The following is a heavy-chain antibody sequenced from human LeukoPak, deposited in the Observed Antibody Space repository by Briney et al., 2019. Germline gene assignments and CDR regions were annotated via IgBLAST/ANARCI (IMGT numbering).Heavy chain of an antibody. J-gene: IGHJ4*02. CDR2: IYYSGST. V-gene: IGHV4-59*08. D-gene: IGHD2-2*01. Sequence: PSETLSLTCTVSVVSISSDYWSWIRHPPGKGLEWIGYIYYSGSTNYNPSLNIRVTISIDTPKNQFSLKLSSVTAADTAVYYCAGLSYYSSTSCYVGYVDYWGQGTLVTFS. CDR1: VVSISSDY. CDR3: AGLSYYSSTSCYVGYVDY.